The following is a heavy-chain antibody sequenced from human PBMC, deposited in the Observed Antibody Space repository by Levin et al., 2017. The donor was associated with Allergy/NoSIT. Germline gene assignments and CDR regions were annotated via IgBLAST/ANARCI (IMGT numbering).Heavy chain of an antibody. CDR1: GGSISSGSSY. J-gene: IGHJ5*02. V-gene: IGHV4-39*07. Sequence: SETLSLTCTVSGGSISSGSSYWGWIRQPPGKGLEWIGSIYYSGSTYYNPSLKSRVTISVHTSMSQFSLRLSSVTAADTAVYYCARDGGHSDGLGNWFDPWGQGTLVTVSS. D-gene: IGHD5-18*01. CDR3: ARDGGHSDGLGNWFDP. CDR2: IYYSGST.